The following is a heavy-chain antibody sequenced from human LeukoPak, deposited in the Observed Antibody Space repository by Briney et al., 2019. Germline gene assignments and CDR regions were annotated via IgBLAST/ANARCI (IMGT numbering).Heavy chain of an antibody. V-gene: IGHV4-39*07. CDR3: ARDFEDIVVVPAAGFDY. Sequence: SETLSLTCTVSGGSISSSSYYWGWIRQPPGKGLEWIGSIYHSGSTYYNPSLKSRVTISVDTSKNQFSLKLSSVTAADTAVYYCARDFEDIVVVPAAGFDYWGQGTLVTVSS. J-gene: IGHJ4*02. CDR1: GGSISSSSYY. D-gene: IGHD2-2*01. CDR2: IYHSGST.